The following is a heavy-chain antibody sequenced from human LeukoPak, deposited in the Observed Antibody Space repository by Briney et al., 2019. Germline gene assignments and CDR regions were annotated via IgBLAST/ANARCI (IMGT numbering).Heavy chain of an antibody. CDR2: ISYDGSNK. J-gene: IGHJ4*02. V-gene: IGHV3-30*18. CDR3: AKDLSVLRFLEWLGGLDY. CDR1: GFTFSSYG. D-gene: IGHD3-3*01. Sequence: GRPLRLSCAASGFTFSSYGMHWVRQAPGKGLEWVAVISYDGSNKYYADSVKGRFTISRDNSKNTLYLQMNSLRAEDTAVYYCAKDLSVLRFLEWLGGLDYWGQGTLVTVSS.